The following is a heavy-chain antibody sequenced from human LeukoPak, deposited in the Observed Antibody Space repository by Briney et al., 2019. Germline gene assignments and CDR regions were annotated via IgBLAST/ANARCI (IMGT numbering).Heavy chain of an antibody. J-gene: IGHJ6*02. D-gene: IGHD2-15*01. Sequence: PGGSLRLSCAASGFTFSSYEMNWVRQAPGKGLEWVSYISSSGSTIYYADSVKGRFTISRDNAKNPLYPQMNSLRAEDTAVYYCARGGIVVVVAATSPRRHGMDVWGQGTTVTVSS. V-gene: IGHV3-48*03. CDR2: ISSSGSTI. CDR1: GFTFSSYE. CDR3: ARGGIVVVVAATSPRRHGMDV.